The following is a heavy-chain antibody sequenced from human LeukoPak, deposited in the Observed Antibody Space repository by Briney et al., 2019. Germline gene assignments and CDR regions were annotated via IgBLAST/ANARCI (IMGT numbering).Heavy chain of an antibody. J-gene: IGHJ3*02. V-gene: IGHV4-34*01. D-gene: IGHD3-3*01. CDR3: ARGSPTYYDFWSGYYAVAFDI. Sequence: PSETLSLTCAVYGGSLSGYYWSWIRQPPGKGLEWIGEINHSGSTNYNPSLKSRVTISVDTSKNQFSLKLSSVTAADTAVYYCARGSPTYYDFWSGYYAVAFDIWGQGTMVTVSS. CDR1: GGSLSGYY. CDR2: INHSGST.